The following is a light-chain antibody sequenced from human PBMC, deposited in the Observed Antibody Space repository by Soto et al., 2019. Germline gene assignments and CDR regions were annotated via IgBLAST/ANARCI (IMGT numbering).Light chain of an antibody. Sequence: DIQMTQSPSTLSASVGDRVTITCRASQTISNYLTWYQQRPGKAPKLLIYRSSILQNGVPSRFSGSGSGTEFTLTISSLQPDDFATYYCQQYYIYDTFCQGTKVEI. V-gene: IGKV1-5*03. CDR1: QTISNY. J-gene: IGKJ1*01. CDR2: RSS. CDR3: QQYYIYDT.